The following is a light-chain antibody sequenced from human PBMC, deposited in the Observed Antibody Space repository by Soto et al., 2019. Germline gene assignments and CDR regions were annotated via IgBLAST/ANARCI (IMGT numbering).Light chain of an antibody. CDR2: GNS. Sequence: QAVVTQAPSVSGAPGQRVTISCTGSSSNIGAGYDVHWYQQLPGTAPKLLIYGNSNRPSGVPDRFSGSKSGTSASLAITGLRAEDEADYYCQSYDMSLSGSVFGTGTKLTVL. J-gene: IGLJ1*01. CDR3: QSYDMSLSGSV. V-gene: IGLV1-40*01. CDR1: SSNIGAGYD.